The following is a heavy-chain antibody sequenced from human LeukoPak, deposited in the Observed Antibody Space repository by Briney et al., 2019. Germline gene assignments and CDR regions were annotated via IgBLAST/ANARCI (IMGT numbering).Heavy chain of an antibody. CDR2: IIPIFGTA. D-gene: IGHD2-2*01. CDR3: ARGYCSSTSCYEGGYFDY. J-gene: IGHJ4*02. Sequence: SVKVSCKASGGTFSSYAISWVRLAPGQGLEWMGGIIPIFGTANYAQKFQGRVTITADESTSTAYMELSSLRSEDTAVYYCARGYCSSTSCYEGGYFDYWGQGTLVTVSS. V-gene: IGHV1-69*13. CDR1: GGTFSSYA.